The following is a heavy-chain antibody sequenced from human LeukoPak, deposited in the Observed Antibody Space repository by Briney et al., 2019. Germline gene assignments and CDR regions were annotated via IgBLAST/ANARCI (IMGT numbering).Heavy chain of an antibody. CDR1: GYTFTNYA. D-gene: IGHD6-13*01. J-gene: IGHJ6*02. Sequence: ASVKVSCKASGYTFTNYALHWVRQAPGQRLEWMGWINAGNGNTKYSQKFQGRVTITRDTSASTAYMELSSLRSEDTAVYYCARAYSSSWYERYYGMDVWGQGTTVTVSS. CDR3: ARAYSSSWYERYYGMDV. CDR2: INAGNGNT. V-gene: IGHV1-3*01.